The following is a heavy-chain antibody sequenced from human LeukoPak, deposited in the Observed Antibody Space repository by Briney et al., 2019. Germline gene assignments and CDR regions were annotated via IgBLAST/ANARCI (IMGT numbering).Heavy chain of an antibody. CDR1: GFTFSSNY. V-gene: IGHV3-23*01. J-gene: IGHJ4*02. Sequence: AGGSLRLSCAASGFTFSSNYMNWVRQAPGKGLEWVSSISGSGGSTFYADSVKGRFTISRDNSKKTVYLQMQSLRVEDAAVYYCVKSNNLGGDYWGQGTLVTVSS. D-gene: IGHD1/OR15-1a*01. CDR2: ISGSGGST. CDR3: VKSNNLGGDY.